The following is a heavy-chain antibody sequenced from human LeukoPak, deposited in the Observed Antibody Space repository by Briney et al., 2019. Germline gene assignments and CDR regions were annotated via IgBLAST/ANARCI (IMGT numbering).Heavy chain of an antibody. CDR2: IYYREST. Sequence: PWETLSPTCTVSGGSVSSGSYYWGWLRQAPGKGLEWFGSIYYRESTYYNPSLKSPVTISVDTSKDHLYLKVNSVTAADTAVYYCARGASGTLYDAFDIWGRGTMVTVSS. CDR1: GGSVSSGSYY. D-gene: IGHD1-26*01. CDR3: ARGASGTLYDAFDI. V-gene: IGHV4-39*07. J-gene: IGHJ3*02.